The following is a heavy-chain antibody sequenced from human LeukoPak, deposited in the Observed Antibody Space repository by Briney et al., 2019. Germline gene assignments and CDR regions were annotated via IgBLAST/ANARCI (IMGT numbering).Heavy chain of an antibody. CDR1: GYTFTGYY. D-gene: IGHD3-22*01. V-gene: IGHV1-2*02. Sequence: ASVKVSYKASGYTFTGYYMHWVRQAPGQGLEWMGWINPNSGGTNYAQKFQGRVTMTRDTSISTAYMELSRLRSDDTAVYYCARETSYYDSSGYYGDYWGQGTLVTVSS. CDR2: INPNSGGT. J-gene: IGHJ4*02. CDR3: ARETSYYDSSGYYGDY.